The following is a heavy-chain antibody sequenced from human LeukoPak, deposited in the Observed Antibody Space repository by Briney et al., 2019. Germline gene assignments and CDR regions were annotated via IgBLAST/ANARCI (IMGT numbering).Heavy chain of an antibody. CDR2: ISYRGSS. D-gene: IGHD1-1*01. J-gene: IGHJ4*02. Sequence: PSETLSLTGTVLARSISNSYWCGIRQPPGKGLEWIGYISYRGSSNYNPSLKSRVTISVDTSKNQFSLKLSAVAAADTAVYYCSRLRDLYNIFDNWGQGTLVTVSS. CDR1: ARSISNSY. V-gene: IGHV4-59*12. CDR3: SRLRDLYNIFDN.